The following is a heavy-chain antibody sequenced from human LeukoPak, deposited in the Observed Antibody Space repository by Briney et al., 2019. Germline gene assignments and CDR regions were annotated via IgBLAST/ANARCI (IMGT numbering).Heavy chain of an antibody. CDR1: GYSFTTYW. Sequence: GESLKISCKGSGYSFTTYWIGWVRQMPGKGLEWMGIIYPGDSDARYSPSFQGQVTISADKSISTAHLQRSSLKASDTAMYYCARQGGSFLSNFDYWGQGTLVTVSS. CDR2: IYPGDSDA. D-gene: IGHD1-26*01. J-gene: IGHJ4*02. CDR3: ARQGGSFLSNFDY. V-gene: IGHV5-51*01.